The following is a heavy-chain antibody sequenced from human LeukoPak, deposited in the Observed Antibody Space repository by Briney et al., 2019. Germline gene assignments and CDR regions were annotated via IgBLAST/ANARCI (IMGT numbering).Heavy chain of an antibody. D-gene: IGHD2-15*01. J-gene: IGHJ6*02. CDR3: ARVAVVGGVGYYYYGMDV. V-gene: IGHV4-30-2*05. CDR2: IYHSGST. Sequence: SETLSLTCAVSGGSISSGGYSWSWIRQPPGKGLEWIGYIYHSGSTYYNPSLRSRVTISVDTSKNQFSLKLSSVTAADTAVYYCARVAVVGGVGYYYYGMDVWGQGTTVTVSS. CDR1: GGSISSGGYS.